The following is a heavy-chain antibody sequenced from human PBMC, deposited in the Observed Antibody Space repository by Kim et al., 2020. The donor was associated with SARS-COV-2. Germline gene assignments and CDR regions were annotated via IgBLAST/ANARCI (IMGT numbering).Heavy chain of an antibody. J-gene: IGHJ4*02. V-gene: IGHV3-73*01. Sequence: AASEKGRFTISRDDSKKTAYLQMNSLKSEDTAVYYCARAPGDYGLSEGDYWGQGTLVTVSS. D-gene: IGHD4-17*01. CDR3: ARAPGDYGLSEGDY.